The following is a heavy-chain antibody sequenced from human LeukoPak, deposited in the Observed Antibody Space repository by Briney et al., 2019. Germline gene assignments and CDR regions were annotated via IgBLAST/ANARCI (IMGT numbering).Heavy chain of an antibody. Sequence: GGSLRLSCAASGFIFSTYTMTWVRQAPGKGLEWVSSVTSSSTYIYYADSLKGRFTISRDNAKNSLFLQMNSLRAEDTAVYYCARVATVTTDFDYWGLGTLVTVSS. D-gene: IGHD4-17*01. CDR3: ARVATVTTDFDY. CDR2: VTSSSTYI. CDR1: GFIFSTYT. V-gene: IGHV3-21*01. J-gene: IGHJ4*02.